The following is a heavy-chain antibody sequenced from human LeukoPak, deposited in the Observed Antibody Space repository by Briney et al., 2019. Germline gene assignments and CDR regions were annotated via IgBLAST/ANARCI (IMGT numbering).Heavy chain of an antibody. CDR3: ARRGVQLEPLDAFDI. CDR1: GYTFTGYY. V-gene: IGHV1-2*02. Sequence: ASVKVSCKASGYTFTGYYMDWVRQAPGQGLEWMGWINPNSGGTNYAQKFQGRVTMTRDTSISTAYMELSRLTSDDTAVYYCARRGVQLEPLDAFDIWGQGTMVTVSS. J-gene: IGHJ3*02. CDR2: INPNSGGT. D-gene: IGHD1-1*01.